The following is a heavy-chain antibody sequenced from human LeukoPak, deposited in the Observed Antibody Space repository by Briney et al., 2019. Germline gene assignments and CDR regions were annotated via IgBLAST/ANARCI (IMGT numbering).Heavy chain of an antibody. CDR3: ARVNGGKSHFDY. D-gene: IGHD4-23*01. J-gene: IGHJ4*02. Sequence: SVKVSCKASGGTFSSYAISWVQQAPGQGLEWMGGIIPIFGTANYAQKFQGRVTITADESTSTAYMELSSLRSEDTAVYYCARVNGGKSHFDYWGQGTLVTVSS. CDR2: IIPIFGTA. V-gene: IGHV1-69*01. CDR1: GGTFSSYA.